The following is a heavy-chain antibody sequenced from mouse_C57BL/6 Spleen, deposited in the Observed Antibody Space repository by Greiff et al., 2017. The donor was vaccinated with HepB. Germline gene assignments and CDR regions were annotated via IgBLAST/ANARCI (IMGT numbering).Heavy chain of an antibody. CDR3: ARTYSNYVGAMDY. CDR1: GYTFTDYY. V-gene: IGHV1-19*01. J-gene: IGHJ4*01. D-gene: IGHD2-5*01. CDR2: INPYNGGT. Sequence: VQLKESGPVLVKPGASVKMSCKASGYTFTDYYMNWVKQSHGKSLEWIGVINPYNGGTSYNQKFKGKATLTVDKSSSTAYMELNSLTSEDSAVYYCARTYSNYVGAMDYWGQGTSVTVSS.